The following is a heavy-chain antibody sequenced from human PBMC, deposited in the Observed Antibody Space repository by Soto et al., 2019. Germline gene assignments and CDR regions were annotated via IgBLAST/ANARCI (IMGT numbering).Heavy chain of an antibody. Sequence: GGWLTLPRAASRFTFSSYAMNWLRPAPGEGLEWVSYISSIGSTIYYAYSVKDRFTISRDNAKNPLHLQTHSLRAEDRSLYCCARERGGGVAGGGHYYYGMDFWGQGITVTVSS. CDR2: ISSIGSTI. V-gene: IGHV3-48*03. CDR1: RFTFSSYA. D-gene: IGHD2-15*01. J-gene: IGHJ6*02. CDR3: ARERGGGVAGGGHYYYGMDF.